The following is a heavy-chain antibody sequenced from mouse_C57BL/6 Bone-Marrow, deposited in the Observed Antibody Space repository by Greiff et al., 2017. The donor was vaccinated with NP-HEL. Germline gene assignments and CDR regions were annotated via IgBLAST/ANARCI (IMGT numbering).Heavy chain of an antibody. CDR3: ASLYGQAWFAY. J-gene: IGHJ3*01. V-gene: IGHV2-2*01. D-gene: IGHD1-2*01. Sequence: QVQLVESGPGLVQPSQSLSITCTVSGFSLTSYGVHWVRQSPGKGLEWLGVIWSGGSTDYNAAFISRLSISKDNSKSQVFFKMNSLQADDTAIYYCASLYGQAWFAYWGQGTLVTVSA. CDR1: GFSLTSYG. CDR2: IWSGGST.